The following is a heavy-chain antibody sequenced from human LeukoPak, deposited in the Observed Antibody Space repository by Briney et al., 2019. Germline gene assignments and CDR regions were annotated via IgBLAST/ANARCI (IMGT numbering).Heavy chain of an antibody. J-gene: IGHJ3*02. Sequence: SETLSLTCAVYGGSFSGYYWSWIRQPPGKGLELIGEVNQSGGTNYNPSLKSQVTISVDTSKNQLSLKLTSVTAADTAVYYCARGGIAARLAIWGQGTMVTVSS. D-gene: IGHD6-6*01. CDR2: VNQSGGT. V-gene: IGHV4-34*01. CDR3: ARGGIAARLAI. CDR1: GGSFSGYY.